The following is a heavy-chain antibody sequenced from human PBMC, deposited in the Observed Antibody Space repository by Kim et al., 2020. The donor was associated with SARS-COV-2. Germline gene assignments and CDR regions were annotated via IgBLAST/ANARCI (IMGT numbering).Heavy chain of an antibody. CDR1: GFTFSSYE. V-gene: IGHV3-48*03. CDR2: ISSSGSTI. Sequence: GGSLRLSCAASGFTFSSYEMNWVRQAPGKGLEWVSYISSSGSTIYYADSVKGRFTISRDNAKNSLYLQMNSLRAEDTAVYYCARVKPQWLVSYGMDVWGQETTVTVSS. D-gene: IGHD6-19*01. CDR3: ARVKPQWLVSYGMDV. J-gene: IGHJ6*02.